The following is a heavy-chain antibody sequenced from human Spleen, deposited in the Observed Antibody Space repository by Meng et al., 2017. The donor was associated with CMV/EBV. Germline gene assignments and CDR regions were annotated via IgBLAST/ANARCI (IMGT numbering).Heavy chain of an antibody. CDR3: ARDQLTRVVGRADPFDH. CDR2: IYYSGST. CDR1: GGSISSSSYY. D-gene: IGHD2-2*01. J-gene: IGHJ4*02. V-gene: IGHV4-39*07. Sequence: GSLRLSCTVSGGSISSSSYYWGWIRQPPGKGLEWIGSIYYSGSTYYNPSLKSRVTISVDTSKNQFSLNLSSVTAADTAVYYCARDQLTRVVGRADPFDHWGQGTLVTVSS.